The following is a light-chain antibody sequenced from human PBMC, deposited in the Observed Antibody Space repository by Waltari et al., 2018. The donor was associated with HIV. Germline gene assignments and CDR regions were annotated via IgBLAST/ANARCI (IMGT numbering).Light chain of an antibody. Sequence: QSALTQPASVSGSPGPSIVLSCTGPSDDVGYYNYVSWYQQHPGKDPKRVISDVTSRPSGVSNRFSGAKSGNTASLTISGLRADDEADYYCSSYVGSITSWLFGGGTKLTV. V-gene: IGLV2-14*03. CDR1: SDDVGYYNY. CDR3: SSYVGSITSWL. CDR2: DVT. J-gene: IGLJ3*02.